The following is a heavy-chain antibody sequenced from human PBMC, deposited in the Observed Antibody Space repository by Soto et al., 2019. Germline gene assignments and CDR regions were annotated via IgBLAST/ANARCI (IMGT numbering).Heavy chain of an antibody. CDR2: VSYDARHK. J-gene: IGHJ4*02. V-gene: IGHV3-30*18. Sequence: QVQLVKSGGGVVQPGGSLSLSCVASGFTFNTYGIHWVRQAPGKGLEWVAVVSYDARHKFYGDSVKGRFTISRDTSSHTVYLQMNSLRAEDSAVYYCAKLWMGYCSGGTCRDYWGQGTLVTVSS. CDR3: AKLWMGYCSGGTCRDY. CDR1: GFTFNTYG. D-gene: IGHD2-15*01.